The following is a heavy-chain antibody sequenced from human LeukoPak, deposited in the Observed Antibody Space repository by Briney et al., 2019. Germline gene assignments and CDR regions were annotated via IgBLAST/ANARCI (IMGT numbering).Heavy chain of an antibody. CDR3: ARDRLHYGEYEKTLDY. J-gene: IGHJ4*02. CDR1: GFTFSNAW. CDR2: ITFTSSTI. Sequence: GGSLRLSCAASGFTFSNAWMSWVRQAPGKGLEWVSYITFTSSTIHYADSVKGRFTISRDNAKSSLYLQMNSLRADDTAVYYCARDRLHYGEYEKTLDYWGQGTLVTVSS. D-gene: IGHD4-17*01. V-gene: IGHV3-48*01.